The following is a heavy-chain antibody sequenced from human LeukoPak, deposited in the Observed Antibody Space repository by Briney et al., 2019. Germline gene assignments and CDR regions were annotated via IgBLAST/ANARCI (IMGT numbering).Heavy chain of an antibody. D-gene: IGHD2-15*01. Sequence: PGGSLRLSCAASGFTSDDYAMHWVRQAPGKGLEWVSGISWNSGSIGYADSVKGRFTISRDNAKNSLYLQMNSLRAEDTALYYCAKGAVVVVAATLDYWGQGTLVTVSS. J-gene: IGHJ4*02. CDR1: GFTSDDYA. CDR3: AKGAVVVVAATLDY. V-gene: IGHV3-9*02. CDR2: ISWNSGSI.